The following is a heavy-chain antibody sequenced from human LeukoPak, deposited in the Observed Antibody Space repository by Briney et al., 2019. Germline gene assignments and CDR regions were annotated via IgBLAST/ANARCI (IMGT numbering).Heavy chain of an antibody. Sequence: SETLSLTFTVSGGSISSSGYYWGWIRQPPGKGLEWIGNMYYSGGTYYNPSLKSRVTISVDTPKNQFSLKLSSVTAADTAVYYCARIRGANWGFIDYWGQGTLVTVSA. CDR2: MYYSGGT. V-gene: IGHV4-39*01. CDR3: ARIRGANWGFIDY. D-gene: IGHD7-27*01. CDR1: GGSISSSGYY. J-gene: IGHJ4*02.